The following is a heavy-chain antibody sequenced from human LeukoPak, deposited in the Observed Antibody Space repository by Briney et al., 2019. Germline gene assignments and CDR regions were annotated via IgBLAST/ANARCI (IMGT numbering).Heavy chain of an antibody. D-gene: IGHD1-26*01. Sequence: SETLSLTCAVYGGSFSGYYWSWIRQPPGKGLEWIGEINHSGSTNYNPSLKSRVTISVDTSKNQFSLKLSSVTAADTAVYYCAREKADLGAWELLDYWGQGTLVTVSS. V-gene: IGHV4-34*01. CDR3: AREKADLGAWELLDY. CDR1: GGSFSGYY. J-gene: IGHJ4*02. CDR2: INHSGST.